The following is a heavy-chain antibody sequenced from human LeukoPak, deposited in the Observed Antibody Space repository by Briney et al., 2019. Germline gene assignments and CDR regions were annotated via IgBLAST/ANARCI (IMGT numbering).Heavy chain of an antibody. D-gene: IGHD6-19*01. CDR1: GDSLSSGTYY. J-gene: IGHJ4*02. Sequence: SETLSLTCTVSGDSLSSGTYYWSWVRRPAGKGLEWIGRIYASGSTSYNPSLKSRVTISVDTSENQFSLNLSSVTAADTAVYYCARDMVTVAGLFDYWGQGTLVTVSS. CDR3: ARDMVTVAGLFDY. V-gene: IGHV4-61*02. CDR2: IYASGST.